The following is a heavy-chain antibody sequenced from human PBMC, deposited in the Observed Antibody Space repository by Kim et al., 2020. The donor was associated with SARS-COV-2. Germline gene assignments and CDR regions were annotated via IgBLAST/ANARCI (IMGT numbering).Heavy chain of an antibody. CDR3: AKDISHTTLSSSWRAVDY. CDR1: GFTFSSYG. Sequence: GGSLRLSCAASGFTFSSYGMHWVRQAPGKGLEWVAVISYDGSNKYYADSVKGRFTISRDNSKNTLYLQMNSLRAEDTAVYYCAKDISHTTLSSSWRAVDYWGQGTLVTVSS. V-gene: IGHV3-30*18. CDR2: ISYDGSNK. D-gene: IGHD6-13*01. J-gene: IGHJ4*02.